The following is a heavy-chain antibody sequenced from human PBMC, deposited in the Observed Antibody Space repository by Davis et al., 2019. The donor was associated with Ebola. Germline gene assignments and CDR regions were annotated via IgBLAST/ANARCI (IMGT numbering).Heavy chain of an antibody. CDR1: GGSISSDY. CDR2: IYYSGST. V-gene: IGHV4-59*12. Sequence: SETLSLTCTVSGGSISSDYWNWIRQPPGKGLEWIGYIYYSGSTNYNPSLKSRVTISVDTSKNQFSLKLSSVTAADTAVYYCARASGSTSYYYYYYGMDVWGQGTTVTVSS. CDR3: ARASGSTSYYYYYYGMDV. D-gene: IGHD2-2*01. J-gene: IGHJ6*02.